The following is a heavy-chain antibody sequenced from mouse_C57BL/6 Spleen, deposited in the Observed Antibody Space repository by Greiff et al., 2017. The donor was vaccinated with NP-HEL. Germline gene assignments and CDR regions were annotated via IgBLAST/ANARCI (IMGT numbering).Heavy chain of an antibody. Sequence: QVHVKQPGAELVRPGSSVKLSCKASGYTFTSYWMDWVKQRPGQGLEWIGNIYPSDSETHYNQKFKDKATLTVDKSSSTAYMQLSSLTSEDSAVYYCARTYYYGSSPWYFDVWGTGTTVTVSS. D-gene: IGHD1-1*01. J-gene: IGHJ1*03. V-gene: IGHV1-61*01. CDR3: ARTYYYGSSPWYFDV. CDR1: GYTFTSYW. CDR2: IYPSDSET.